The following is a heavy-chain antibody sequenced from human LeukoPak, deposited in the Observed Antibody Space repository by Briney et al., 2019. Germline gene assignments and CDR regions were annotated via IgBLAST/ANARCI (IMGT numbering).Heavy chain of an antibody. CDR1: GDSISRYY. D-gene: IGHD6-19*01. Sequence: TSETLSLTCTVSGDSISRYYWSWIRQAPGKGLEWIGYIYYSGSTNYNPSLKSRVTISVDTSKNYFSLTLSSVTAADTAVYYCARVRGSGWVDYWGQGTLVTVSS. V-gene: IGHV4-59*08. J-gene: IGHJ4*02. CDR2: IYYSGST. CDR3: ARVRGSGWVDY.